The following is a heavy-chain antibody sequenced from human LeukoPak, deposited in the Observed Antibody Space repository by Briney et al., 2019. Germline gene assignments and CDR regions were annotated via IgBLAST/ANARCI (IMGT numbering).Heavy chain of an antibody. CDR2: IWYDGSNK. CDR3: AKDFGSAWSRLFY. CDR1: GFTFSSYG. V-gene: IGHV3-33*06. J-gene: IGHJ4*02. Sequence: PGGSLRLSCAASGFTFSSYGMHWVRQAPGKGLEWVAVIWYDGSNKYYADSVKGRFTVSRDNSKNTLSLQMHTLRAEDTAVYFCAKDFGSAWSRLFYWGQGTLVTVSS. D-gene: IGHD6-19*01.